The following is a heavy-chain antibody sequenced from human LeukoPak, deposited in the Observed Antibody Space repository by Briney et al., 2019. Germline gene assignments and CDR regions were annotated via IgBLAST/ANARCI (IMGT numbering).Heavy chain of an antibody. V-gene: IGHV3-30*02. J-gene: IGHJ4*02. CDR3: ARGGSAAAGVTFDY. CDR2: IRYDGSNK. D-gene: IGHD6-13*01. Sequence: PGGSLRLSCAASGFTFSSYGMHWVRQAPGKGLEWVAFIRYDGSNKYYADSVKGRFTISRDNSKNTLYLQMNSLRAEDTAVYYCARGGSAAAGVTFDYWGQGTLVTVSS. CDR1: GFTFSSYG.